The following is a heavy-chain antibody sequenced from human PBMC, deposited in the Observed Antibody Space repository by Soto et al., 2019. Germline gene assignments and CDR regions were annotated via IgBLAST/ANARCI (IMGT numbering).Heavy chain of an antibody. J-gene: IGHJ4*02. CDR1: GGTFSSYA. D-gene: IGHD6-6*01. CDR2: IIPIFGTA. CDR3: ARETSIAARPLFDY. Sequence: SVKVSCKASGGTFSSYAISWVRQAPGQGLEWMGGIIPIFGTANYAQKFQGRVTITADESTSTAYMELSSLRSEDTAVYYRARETSIAARPLFDYWGQGTLVTVSS. V-gene: IGHV1-69*13.